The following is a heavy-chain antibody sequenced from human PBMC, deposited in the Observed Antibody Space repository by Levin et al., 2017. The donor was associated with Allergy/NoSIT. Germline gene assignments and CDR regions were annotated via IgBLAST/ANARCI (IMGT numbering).Heavy chain of an antibody. D-gene: IGHD3-10*01. Sequence: SETLSLTCIVSGGSTSGWYWSWIRQPPGKGLEWIGYIYNSESGNYNPSLKGRVTILRDTSKNQLSLKLTSVTAADTAVYYCARGSPRNLGGGSYYHWYFDLWGRGTLVTVSS. J-gene: IGHJ2*01. CDR1: GGSTSGWY. V-gene: IGHV4-59*01. CDR2: IYNSESG. CDR3: ARGSPRNLGGGSYYHWYFDL.